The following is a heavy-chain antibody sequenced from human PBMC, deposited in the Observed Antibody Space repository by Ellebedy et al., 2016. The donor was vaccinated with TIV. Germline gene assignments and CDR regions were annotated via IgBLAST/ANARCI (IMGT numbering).Heavy chain of an antibody. Sequence: GESLKISXKGSGYSFTSYWIGWVRQMPGKGLEWMGIIYPGDSDTRYSPSFQGQVTISADKSISTAYLQWSSLKASDTAMYYCARLSRGIVPWTEYFQHWGQGTLVTVSS. J-gene: IGHJ1*01. CDR1: GYSFTSYW. V-gene: IGHV5-51*01. D-gene: IGHD2-2*01. CDR3: ARLSRGIVPWTEYFQH. CDR2: IYPGDSDT.